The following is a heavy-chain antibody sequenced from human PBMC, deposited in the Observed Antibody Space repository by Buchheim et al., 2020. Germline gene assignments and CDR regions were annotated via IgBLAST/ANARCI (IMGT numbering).Heavy chain of an antibody. V-gene: IGHV3-48*03. J-gene: IGHJ4*02. CDR1: GFMFSSYE. D-gene: IGHD3-10*01. CDR3: ARDRGFVIDY. Sequence: EVQLVESGGGLVQPGGSLRFSCAASGFMFSSYEMNWVRQAPGKGLEWVSYISSSGDTIHCADSVKGRFTISRDNAKNSLDLQMNSLRVDDTAVYYCARDRGFVIDYWGQGAL. CDR2: ISSSGDTI.